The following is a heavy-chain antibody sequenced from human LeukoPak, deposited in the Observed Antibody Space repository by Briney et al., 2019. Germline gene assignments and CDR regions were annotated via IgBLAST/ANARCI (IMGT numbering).Heavy chain of an antibody. J-gene: IGHJ6*02. CDR2: MNPNSGNT. V-gene: IGHV1-8*01. D-gene: IGHD6-13*01. CDR1: GYTFTSYD. Sequence: ASVKVSCKASGYTFTSYDINWVRQAPGQGLEWMGWMNPNSGNTGYAQKFQGRVTMTRNTSISTAYMELSSLRSEDTAVYYCARLGSSSWIRSYYYYGMDVWGQGTTVTVSS. CDR3: ARLGSSSWIRSYYYYGMDV.